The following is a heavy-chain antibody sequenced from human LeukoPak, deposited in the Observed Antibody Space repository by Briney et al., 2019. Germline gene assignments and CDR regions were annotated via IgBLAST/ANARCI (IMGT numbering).Heavy chain of an antibody. CDR1: XYTFTSYD. J-gene: IGHJ4*02. D-gene: IGHD3-22*01. Sequence: XXASXYTFTSYDIKXVGQATGQGVEWXGWMNPNRGNTGYAQKFQGRDTITRNTSISKAYMEQSSLRSEDTAVYYCARGPLRITMIVVVSPFDYWGQGTLVTVSS. CDR3: ARGPLRITMIVVVSPFDY. V-gene: IGHV1-8*01. CDR2: MNPNRGNT.